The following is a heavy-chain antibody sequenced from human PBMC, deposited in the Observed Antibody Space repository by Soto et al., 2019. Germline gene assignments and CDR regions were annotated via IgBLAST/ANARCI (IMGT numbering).Heavy chain of an antibody. J-gene: IGHJ4*02. Sequence: EVQLVESGGGLVQPGGSVRLSCAASGFTFSTYTLNGAPQAPGRGLEWVSFISSGGGTIYYADSVKGRFTISRDNAKNSLYLQMNSLSDEDTAVYYCARLSVRYCSGGSCTQLDSWGQGTLVTVSS. CDR3: ARLSVRYCSGGSCTQLDS. CDR2: ISSGGGTI. V-gene: IGHV3-48*02. D-gene: IGHD2-15*01. CDR1: GFTFSTYT.